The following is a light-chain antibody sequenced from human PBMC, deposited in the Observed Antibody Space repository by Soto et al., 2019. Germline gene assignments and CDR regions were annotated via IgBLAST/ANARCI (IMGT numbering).Light chain of an antibody. CDR3: LKYNRAPLT. Sequence: DIQMTQSPSSLSASVGDRVTITCRASQGISNYLAWYQQQPGKVPKLLIYVASTLQSGVPSRFSGSGSGTDFTLTISSLQPEYVASYYCLKYNRAPLTFGQGTKREIK. V-gene: IGKV1-27*01. J-gene: IGKJ1*01. CDR2: VAS. CDR1: QGISNY.